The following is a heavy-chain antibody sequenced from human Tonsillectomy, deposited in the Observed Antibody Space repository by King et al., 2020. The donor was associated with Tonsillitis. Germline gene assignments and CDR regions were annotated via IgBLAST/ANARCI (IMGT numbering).Heavy chain of an antibody. V-gene: IGHV3-33*01. D-gene: IGHD6-13*01. Sequence: VQLVESGGGVVQPGRSLRLSCAASGFNFNDYGFHWVRQVPGKGREWVAVIWYDGTQKYYADSVKGRFTISRDNSQNTVYLEMNGLRDEDTAVYYCTRRGYSSSWLDIWGQGTLVTVSS. CDR3: TRRGYSSSWLDI. CDR2: IWYDGTQK. CDR1: GFNFNDYG. J-gene: IGHJ3*02.